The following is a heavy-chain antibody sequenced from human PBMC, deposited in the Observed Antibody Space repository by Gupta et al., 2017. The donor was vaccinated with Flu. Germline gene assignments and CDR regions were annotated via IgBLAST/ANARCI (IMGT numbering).Heavy chain of an antibody. CDR3: AIKPDFYGSGSPEHYFDY. J-gene: IGHJ4*02. CDR1: GGTFSSYA. V-gene: IGHV1-69*14. CDR2: IIPIFGPP. Sequence: QVHLVQSGSEVKNPGSSVKVSCQASGGTFSSYAISWGRQAPGQGLEWMGGIIPIFGPPKYARRFQGRVTISADKSTTTAYMQLSSLGSEDTAVYYCAIKPDFYGSGSPEHYFDYWGQGTLVTVPS. D-gene: IGHD3-10*01.